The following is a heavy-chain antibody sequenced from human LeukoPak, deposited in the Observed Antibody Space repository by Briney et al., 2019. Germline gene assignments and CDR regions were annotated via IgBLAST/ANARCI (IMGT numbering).Heavy chain of an antibody. CDR2: ISGSGGST. CDR3: AKDRRLVTTGFDY. V-gene: IGHV3-23*01. D-gene: IGHD4-17*01. Sequence: GGSLRLSCAASGFTFSSYAMSWVRQAPGKGLEWVSAISGSGGSTYYADSVKGRFTISRDNSKNTLYPQMNSLRAEDTAVYYCAKDRRLVTTGFDYWGQGTLVTVSS. J-gene: IGHJ4*02. CDR1: GFTFSSYA.